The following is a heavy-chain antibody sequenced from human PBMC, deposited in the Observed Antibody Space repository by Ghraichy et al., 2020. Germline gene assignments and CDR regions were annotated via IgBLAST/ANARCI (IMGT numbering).Heavy chain of an antibody. D-gene: IGHD3-10*01. Sequence: SETLSLTCAVYGGSFSGYYWSWIRQPPGKGLEWIGEINHSGSTNYNPSLKSRVTISVDTSKNQFSLKLSSVTAADTAVYYCARGHGDIWFGVYYYYGMDVWGQGTTVTVSS. CDR3: ARGHGDIWFGVYYYYGMDV. J-gene: IGHJ6*02. CDR2: INHSGST. CDR1: GGSFSGYY. V-gene: IGHV4-34*01.